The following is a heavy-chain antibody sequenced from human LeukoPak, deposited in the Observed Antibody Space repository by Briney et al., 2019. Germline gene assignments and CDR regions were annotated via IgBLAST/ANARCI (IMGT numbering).Heavy chain of an antibody. CDR3: AKDITRWFGEFEIDY. CDR1: GFTFSSYA. V-gene: IGHV3-23*01. CDR2: ISGSGGST. Sequence: GGSLRLSCAASGFTFSSYAMSWVRQAPGKGLEWVSAISGSGGSTYYADSVKGRFTISRDNSKNTLYLQMNSLRAEDTAVYYCAKDITRWFGEFEIDYWGQGTLVTVSS. J-gene: IGHJ4*02. D-gene: IGHD3-10*01.